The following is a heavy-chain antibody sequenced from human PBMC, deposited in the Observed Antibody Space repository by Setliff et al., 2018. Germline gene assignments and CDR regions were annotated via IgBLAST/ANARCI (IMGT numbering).Heavy chain of an antibody. J-gene: IGHJ4*02. CDR2: INNYNTNT. Sequence: ASVKVSCKTSGYTFTNYGITWVRQAPGQGLEWMGWINNYNTNTNYAQKLQGRVAMTTDTSTSTAYMELRSLRSDDSAVYYCSRLVRYCTSTTCQRASGGEFWGQGTLVTVSS. V-gene: IGHV1-18*01. D-gene: IGHD2-2*01. CDR1: GYTFTNYG. CDR3: SRLVRYCTSTTCQRASGGEF.